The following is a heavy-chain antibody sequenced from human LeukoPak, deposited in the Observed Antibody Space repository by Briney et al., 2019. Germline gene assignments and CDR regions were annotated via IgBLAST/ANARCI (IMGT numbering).Heavy chain of an antibody. V-gene: IGHV3-23*01. D-gene: IGHD1-26*01. CDR3: AREGPPTGSYYY. J-gene: IGHJ4*02. Sequence: GGSLRLSCAASGFTFRSYAMSWVRQAPGKGLEWVSTLGGSDSSTYYADSVKGRFTISRDNSKNTLYLQMNSLRAEDTAVYYCAREGPPTGSYYYWGQGTLVTVSS. CDR1: GFTFRSYA. CDR2: LGGSDSST.